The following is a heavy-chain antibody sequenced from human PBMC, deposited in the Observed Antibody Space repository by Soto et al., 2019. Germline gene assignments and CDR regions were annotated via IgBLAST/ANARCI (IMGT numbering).Heavy chain of an antibody. CDR3: ARGMVRGLISYCYYGMDV. V-gene: IGHV1-8*01. D-gene: IGHD3-10*01. J-gene: IGHJ6*02. Sequence: QVQLVQSGAEVKKPGASVKVSCKASGYTFTSYDINWVRQATGQGLEWMGWMNPNSDSTGYAQKFQGRVTMTRNTSISTAYMEVSSLRSEDTAVYYCARGMVRGLISYCYYGMDVWGQGTTVTVSS. CDR2: MNPNSDST. CDR1: GYTFTSYD.